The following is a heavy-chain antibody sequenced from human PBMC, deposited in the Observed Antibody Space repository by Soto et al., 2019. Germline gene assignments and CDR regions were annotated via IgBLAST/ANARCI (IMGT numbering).Heavy chain of an antibody. V-gene: IGHV4-31*03. D-gene: IGHD3-22*01. CDR1: GGSISSGGYY. J-gene: IGHJ3*02. Sequence: SETLSLTCTVSGGSISSGGYYWSWIRQHPGKGLEWIGYIYYSGSTYYNPSLKSRVTISVDTSKNQFSLKLSSVTAADTAVYYCARDFRYYYDSSGYYGENDAFDIWGQGTMVTVSS. CDR3: ARDFRYYYDSSGYYGENDAFDI. CDR2: IYYSGST.